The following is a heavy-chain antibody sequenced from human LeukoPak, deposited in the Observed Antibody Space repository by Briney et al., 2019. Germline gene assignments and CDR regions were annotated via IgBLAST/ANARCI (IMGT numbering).Heavy chain of an antibody. V-gene: IGHV1-18*01. CDR2: ISAYNSNT. CDR1: GYTFTSYG. CDR3: AREREPLYCSSTSCYNWFDP. J-gene: IGHJ5*02. Sequence: AASVKVSCKASGYTFTSYGISWVRQAPGQGLEWMGWISAYNSNTNYAQKLQGRVTMTTDTSTSTAYMELRSLRSDDTAVYYCAREREPLYCSSTSCYNWFDPWGQGTLVTVSS. D-gene: IGHD2-2*01.